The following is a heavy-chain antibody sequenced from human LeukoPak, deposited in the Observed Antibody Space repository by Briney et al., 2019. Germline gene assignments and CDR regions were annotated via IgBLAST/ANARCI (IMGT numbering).Heavy chain of an antibody. CDR1: GGSISSGGYY. D-gene: IGHD5-24*01. CDR2: IYHSGST. V-gene: IGHV4-30-2*01. Sequence: PSQTLSLTCTVSGGSISSGGYYWSWIRQPPGKGLEWIGYIYHSGSTYYNPSLKSRVTISVDRSKNQFSLKLSSVTAADTAVYYCARHGDGDAFDIWGQGTMVTVSS. CDR3: ARHGDGDAFDI. J-gene: IGHJ3*02.